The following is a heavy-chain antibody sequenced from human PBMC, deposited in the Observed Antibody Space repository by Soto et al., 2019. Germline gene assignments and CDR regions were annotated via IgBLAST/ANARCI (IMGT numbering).Heavy chain of an antibody. V-gene: IGHV4-30-2*01. CDR2: IYHSGST. CDR1: GGSISSGGYS. D-gene: IGHD4-17*01. Sequence: QLQLQESGSGLVKPSQTLSLTCAVSGGSISSGGYSWSWIRQPPGKGLEWIGYIYHSGSTYYNPSLKSRVTISPDRSKKQFSLQLSSVTAADTAVYYCASGMTTVTTLDYWGQGTLVTVSS. CDR3: ASGMTTVTTLDY. J-gene: IGHJ4*02.